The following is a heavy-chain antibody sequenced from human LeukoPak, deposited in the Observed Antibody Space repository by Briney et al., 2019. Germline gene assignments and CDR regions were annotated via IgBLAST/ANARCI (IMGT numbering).Heavy chain of an antibody. Sequence: GGSLRLSCAASGFTFSSYGMHWVRQAPGKGLEWVAVISYDGSNKYYADSVKGRFTISRDNSKNSLYLQMNSLRVEDTAVYYCTRDDLGTSYFYYGMDVWGQGTTVTVSS. CDR1: GFTFSSYG. D-gene: IGHD3/OR15-3a*01. CDR3: TRDDLGTSYFYYGMDV. V-gene: IGHV3-30*03. J-gene: IGHJ6*02. CDR2: ISYDGSNK.